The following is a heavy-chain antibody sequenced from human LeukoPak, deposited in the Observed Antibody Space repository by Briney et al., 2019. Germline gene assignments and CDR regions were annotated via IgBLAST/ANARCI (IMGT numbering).Heavy chain of an antibody. CDR2: ISANNGNT. D-gene: IGHD1-26*01. Sequence: GASVKVSCKASGYTFTNYGISWVRQAPGQGLEWMGWISANNGNTYYVQKFQGRVTMTTDTSTSTAYMELRSLRSDDTAVYYCARAPELLDWFDRWGQGTLVTVSS. CDR3: ARAPELLDWFDR. V-gene: IGHV1-18*01. CDR1: GYTFTNYG. J-gene: IGHJ5*02.